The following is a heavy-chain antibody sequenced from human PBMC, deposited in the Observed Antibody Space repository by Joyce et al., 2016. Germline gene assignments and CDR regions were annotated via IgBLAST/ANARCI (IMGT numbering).Heavy chain of an antibody. CDR3: AKDRCSSPTCYGGDWFDS. V-gene: IGHV3-23*01. D-gene: IGHD2-2*01. J-gene: IGHJ5*01. CDR1: GFTFNNYA. CDR2: ISGSGGET. Sequence: EVRLLESGGGLVQPGGSLRLSCAASGFTFNNYAMSWVRQAPGKGVEGVSTISGSGGETYYADSLKSQFTISRDNPKNTLYLQMNSLRGEDTAVYYCAKDRCSSPTCYGGDWFDSWGQGILVTVSS.